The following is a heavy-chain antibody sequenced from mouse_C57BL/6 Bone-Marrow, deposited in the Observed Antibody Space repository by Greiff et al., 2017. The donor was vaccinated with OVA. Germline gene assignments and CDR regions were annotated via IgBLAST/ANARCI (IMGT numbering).Heavy chain of an antibody. Sequence: EVQRVESGGGLVKPGGSLKLSCAASGFTFSSYAMSWVRQTPEKRLEWVATISDGGSYTYYPDNVKGRFTISRDNAKNNLYLQMSHLKSEDTAMYYCAREGTTVVAGYFDYWGQGTTLTVSS. J-gene: IGHJ2*01. D-gene: IGHD1-1*01. CDR2: ISDGGSYT. V-gene: IGHV5-4*01. CDR3: AREGTTVVAGYFDY. CDR1: GFTFSSYA.